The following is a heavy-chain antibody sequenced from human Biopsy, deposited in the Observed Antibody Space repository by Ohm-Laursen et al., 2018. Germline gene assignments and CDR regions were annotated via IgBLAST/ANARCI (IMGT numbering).Heavy chain of an antibody. V-gene: IGHV1-18*01. CDR1: GYTFSDYI. CDR2: INTRRGDT. Sequence: GASVKVSCKVSGYTFSDYILNWVRQAPGQGLEWMGWINTRRGDTNYAQKFQGRVTMTRDTSTTTVFMELTSLRSDDTAMYYCARVEDSTRHWYFDLWGRGTQVTVSS. J-gene: IGHJ2*01. D-gene: IGHD2-2*01. CDR3: ARVEDSTRHWYFDL.